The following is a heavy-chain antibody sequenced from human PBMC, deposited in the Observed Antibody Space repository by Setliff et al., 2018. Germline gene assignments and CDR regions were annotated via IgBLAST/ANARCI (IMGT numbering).Heavy chain of an antibody. V-gene: IGHV4-4*07. D-gene: IGHD6-19*01. CDR3: AREQWLDPPGYYYMDV. CDR1: GGSISSYY. CDR2: IYIGGSA. Sequence: PSETLSLTCTVSGGSISSYYWSWIRQPAGKGLEWIGHIYIGGSANYNPSLKSRVTMSIDTSKNQFSLHLTSVTAADMAVYYCAREQWLDPPGYYYMDVWAKGTTVTVSS. J-gene: IGHJ6*03.